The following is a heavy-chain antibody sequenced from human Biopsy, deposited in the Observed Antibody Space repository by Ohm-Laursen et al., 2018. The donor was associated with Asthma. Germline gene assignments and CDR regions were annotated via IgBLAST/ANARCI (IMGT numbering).Heavy chain of an antibody. D-gene: IGHD1-26*01. Sequence: SLRLSCAASGFTFSNYGMHWVRQAPGKGLDWVAVISFDGSNKNYTDSVRGRFTISRDNSRNTLHLQMNSLRAEDTAVYYCAKDVFPGWELRRGPDYWGQGTLVIVSA. V-gene: IGHV3-30*18. CDR2: ISFDGSNK. CDR3: AKDVFPGWELRRGPDY. CDR1: GFTFSNYG. J-gene: IGHJ4*02.